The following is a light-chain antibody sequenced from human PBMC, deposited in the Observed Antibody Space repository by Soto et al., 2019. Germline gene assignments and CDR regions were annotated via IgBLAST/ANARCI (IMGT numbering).Light chain of an antibody. V-gene: IGLV2-14*01. CDR1: SSGINSYKF. CDR2: EDD. J-gene: IGLJ3*02. Sequence: QSVLTQPASVSASPGQSITISCTGSSSGINSYKFVSWYQVLPGKAPKLIIYEDDYRPPEISSRFSASKSGNTASLTISGVQLEDDSHYFCCSYTKANTWVFGGGTQLTVL. CDR3: CSYTKANTWV.